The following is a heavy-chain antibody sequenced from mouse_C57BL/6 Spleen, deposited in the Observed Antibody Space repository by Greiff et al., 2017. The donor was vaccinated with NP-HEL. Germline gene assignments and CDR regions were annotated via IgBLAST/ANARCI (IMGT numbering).Heavy chain of an antibody. D-gene: IGHD2-5*01. CDR3: ARYDYSNYDY. CDR2: IDPSDSDT. V-gene: IGHV1-52*01. J-gene: IGHJ2*01. CDR1: GYTFTSYW. Sequence: QVQLQQPGAELVRPGSSVKLSCKASGYTFTSYWMHWVKQRPIQGLEWIGNIDPSDSDTHYNQKFKDKATLTVDKSSSTAYMQLSSLTSEDSAVYYCARYDYSNYDYWGQGTTLTVSS.